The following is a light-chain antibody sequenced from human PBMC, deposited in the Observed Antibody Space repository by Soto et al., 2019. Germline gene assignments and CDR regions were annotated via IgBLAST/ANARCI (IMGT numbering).Light chain of an antibody. CDR1: QSLLHKNEYNY. V-gene: IGKV2-28*01. CDR3: FQALRTPVP. CDR2: LSS. J-gene: IGKJ5*01. Sequence: DTVMTQSPLSLPVTPGEPASISCRSSQSLLHKNEYNYVDWYLQKPGQSPQLLIYLSSNRAAGVPHSFSGTRSLTAFTLIISRVEAADVGVYSFFQALRTPVPFGQAARLEIK.